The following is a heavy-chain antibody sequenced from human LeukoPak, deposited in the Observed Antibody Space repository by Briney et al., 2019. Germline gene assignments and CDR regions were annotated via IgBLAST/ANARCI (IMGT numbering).Heavy chain of an antibody. CDR1: GFTFSSYSMN. J-gene: IGHJ4*02. CDR3: ARHSEEDGINPKPLDY. D-gene: IGHD5-24*01. CDR2: ICYSGIS. Sequence: GSLRLSCAASGFTFSSYSMNWVRQAPGKGLEWIGSICYSGISYYNPSLKSRATISIDTSKNHFSLKLSSVTAADTAVYYCARHSEEDGINPKPLDYWGQGTLVTVSS. V-gene: IGHV4-59*05.